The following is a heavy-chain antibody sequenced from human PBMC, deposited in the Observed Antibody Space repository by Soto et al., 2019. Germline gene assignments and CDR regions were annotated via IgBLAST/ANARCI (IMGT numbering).Heavy chain of an antibody. J-gene: IGHJ4*02. CDR1: GYAFTSYT. CDR2: IGPSSGNT. CDR3: ARDTGNFLDY. Sequence: GASVKVSCKASGYAFTSYTISWVRQAPGQGLEWVGWIGPSSGNTDSALNLQGRATMTTDTSTSTAYMELRSLRSDDTAMYYCARDTGNFLDYWGQGILVTVSS. V-gene: IGHV1-18*01.